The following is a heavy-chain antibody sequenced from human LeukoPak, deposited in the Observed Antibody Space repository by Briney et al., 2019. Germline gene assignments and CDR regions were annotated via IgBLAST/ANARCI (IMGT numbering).Heavy chain of an antibody. Sequence: PGGSLRLSCAASGFTFRSYGIHWVRQAPGKGLEWVTVISYDGSNKYYADSVKGRFTISRDDSKNTLFLQMNSLRADDTAVYYCSRAVRTHPPADYWGPGTQVTVSS. V-gene: IGHV3-30*03. CDR1: GFTFRSYG. CDR2: ISYDGSNK. D-gene: IGHD3-22*01. J-gene: IGHJ4*02. CDR3: SRAVRTHPPADY.